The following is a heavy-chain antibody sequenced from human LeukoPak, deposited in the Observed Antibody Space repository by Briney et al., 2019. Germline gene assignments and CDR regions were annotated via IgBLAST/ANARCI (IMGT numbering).Heavy chain of an antibody. CDR2: ISYDGSNK. Sequence: PGGSLRLSCAASGFTFSSYGMHWVRQAPGKGLEWVAVISYDGSNKYYADSVKGRFTISRDNSKNTLYLQMNSLRAEDTAVYYCCGTQYFQHWGQGTLVTVSS. D-gene: IGHD2-15*01. CDR3: CGTQYFQH. V-gene: IGHV3-30*03. CDR1: GFTFSSYG. J-gene: IGHJ1*01.